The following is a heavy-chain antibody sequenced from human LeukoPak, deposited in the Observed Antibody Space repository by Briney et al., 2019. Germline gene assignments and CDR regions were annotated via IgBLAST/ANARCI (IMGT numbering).Heavy chain of an antibody. V-gene: IGHV4-39*01. Sequence: SETLSLTCTVSGGSISSSGNFWGWIRQLPGKGLEWIGSISYSGSTYYNPSLKSRVTISVDTSKNQFSLKLSSVTAADTAVYYCARLTPYSGSPLGDYWGQGTLVTVSS. CDR3: ARLTPYSGSPLGDY. D-gene: IGHD1-26*01. J-gene: IGHJ4*02. CDR1: GGSISSSGNF. CDR2: ISYSGST.